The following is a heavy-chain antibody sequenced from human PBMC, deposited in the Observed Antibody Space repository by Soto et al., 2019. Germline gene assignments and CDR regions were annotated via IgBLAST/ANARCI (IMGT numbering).Heavy chain of an antibody. CDR1: GFTFSAYW. J-gene: IGHJ3*02. V-gene: IGHV3-74*01. CDR3: ARGTIEGATPRAYGFAM. CDR2: IKSDGSSI. Sequence: EVQLVESGGDLVQPGGSLKLACATAGFTFSAYWMHWVRQAPGKGLVWVARIKSDGSSITYADSVKGRFTISRDNAENTLYLQMSSLRDEDTAVYYCARGTIEGATPRAYGFAMWGQGTVVTVSS. D-gene: IGHD1-26*01.